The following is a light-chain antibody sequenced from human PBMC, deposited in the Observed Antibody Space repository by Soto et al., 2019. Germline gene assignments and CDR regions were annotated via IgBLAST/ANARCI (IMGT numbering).Light chain of an antibody. CDR1: RNLYND. V-gene: IGKV3-15*01. CDR3: QQLVYWPIT. Sequence: EIILTQSPATLSVSPGDRVSLSGRGSRNLYNDLAWYQQKPGQLPRLLISHVSTRASGVPARFSGSGSGTQFPLTISIRKSEDSAVYLCQQLVYWPITFGQGTRLEIK. J-gene: IGKJ5*01. CDR2: HVS.